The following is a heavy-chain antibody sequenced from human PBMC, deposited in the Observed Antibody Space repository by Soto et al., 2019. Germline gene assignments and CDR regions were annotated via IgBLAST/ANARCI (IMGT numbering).Heavy chain of an antibody. D-gene: IGHD3-3*01. Sequence: GGSLRLSCTASGFTFGDYAMSWFRQAAGKGLEWVGFIRSKAYGGTTEYAASVKGRFTISRDDSKSIAYLQMNSLKTEDTAVYYCTRDPFSVTIPHGNDYWGQGTLVTVSS. V-gene: IGHV3-49*03. CDR3: TRDPFSVTIPHGNDY. CDR2: IRSKAYGGTT. CDR1: GFTFGDYA. J-gene: IGHJ4*02.